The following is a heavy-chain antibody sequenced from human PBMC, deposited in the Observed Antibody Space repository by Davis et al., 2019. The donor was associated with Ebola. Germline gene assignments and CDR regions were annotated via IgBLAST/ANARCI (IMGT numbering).Heavy chain of an antibody. CDR3: ARDHGGNYGMDV. V-gene: IGHV3-23*01. J-gene: IGHJ6*02. D-gene: IGHD4-23*01. CDR1: GFTFSSYA. CDR2: ISGSGANA. Sequence: GESLKISCAASGFTFSSYAMSWVRQAPGKGLEWVSAISGSGANAYYADSVKGRFTISRDNAKNSLYLQMNSLRAEDTAVYYCARDHGGNYGMDVWGQGTTVTVSS.